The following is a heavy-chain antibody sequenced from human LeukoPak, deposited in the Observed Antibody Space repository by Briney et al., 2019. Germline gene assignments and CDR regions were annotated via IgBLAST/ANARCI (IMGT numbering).Heavy chain of an antibody. CDR3: EDGIRDFDAFDI. V-gene: IGHV1-2*02. CDR1: GDTFTGYY. D-gene: IGHD3-9*01. CDR2: INPNIGGT. J-gene: IGHJ3*02. Sequence: ASLKVSCKASGDTFTGYYMHWVLQAPGQCLEWMGWINPNIGGTNYAQKFQGRVTMTRDTSISTAYMELSRLRSDDTFFFQAEDGIRDFDAFDIWGQGTMVTVSS.